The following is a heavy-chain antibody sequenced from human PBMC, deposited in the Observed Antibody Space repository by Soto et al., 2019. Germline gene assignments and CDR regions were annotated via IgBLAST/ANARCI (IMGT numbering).Heavy chain of an antibody. CDR1: GGSISSGGYY. J-gene: IGHJ6*02. CDR3: AREGSEGSGSYYNRGNYYYGMDV. D-gene: IGHD3-10*01. CDR2: IYYSGST. V-gene: IGHV4-31*03. Sequence: PSETLSLTCTVSGGSISSGGYYWSWIRQHPGKGLEWIGYIYYSGSTYYNPSLKSRVTISVDTSKNQFSLKLSSVTAADTAVYYCAREGSEGSGSYYNRGNYYYGMDVWGQGTTVT.